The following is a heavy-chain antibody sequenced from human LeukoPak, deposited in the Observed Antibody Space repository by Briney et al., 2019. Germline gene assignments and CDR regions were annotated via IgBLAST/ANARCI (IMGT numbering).Heavy chain of an antibody. D-gene: IGHD6-13*01. CDR2: MNPNSGNT. CDR1: GYTFTSYD. Sequence: ASVKVSCKASGYTFTSYDINWVRQATGQGLEWMGWMNPNSGNTGYAQKFQGRVTMTRNTSISTAYMELSSLRSEDTAVYYCARGKRGRGRVVSSWYYWGQGTLVTVSS. CDR3: ARGKRGRGRVVSSWYY. J-gene: IGHJ4*02. V-gene: IGHV1-8*01.